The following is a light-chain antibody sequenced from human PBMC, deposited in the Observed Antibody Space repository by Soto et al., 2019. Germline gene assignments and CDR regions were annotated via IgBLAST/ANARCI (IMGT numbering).Light chain of an antibody. CDR1: QSISNW. CDR2: DAS. CDR3: HQYNSYWGT. J-gene: IGKJ1*01. V-gene: IGKV1-5*01. Sequence: DIQMTQSPSTLSASVGDRVTITCRASQSISNWLAWYQQKQGKAPKLLIYDASSLESGVPSRFSGSGSGTEFTLTISSLQPDDFATYYCHQYNSYWGTFGQGTKV.